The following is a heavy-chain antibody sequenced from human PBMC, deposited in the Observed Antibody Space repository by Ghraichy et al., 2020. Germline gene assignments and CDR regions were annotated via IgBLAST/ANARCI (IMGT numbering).Heavy chain of an antibody. CDR1: GGSISSYY. J-gene: IGHJ5*02. Sequence: SETLSLTCTVSGGSISSYYWSWIRQPPGKGLEWIGYIYYSGSTNYNPSLKSRVTISVDTSKNQFSLKLSSVTAADTAVYYCARGCYDYVWGSYRYAWFDPWGQGTLVTVSS. V-gene: IGHV4-59*01. CDR2: IYYSGST. D-gene: IGHD3-16*02. CDR3: ARGCYDYVWGSYRYAWFDP.